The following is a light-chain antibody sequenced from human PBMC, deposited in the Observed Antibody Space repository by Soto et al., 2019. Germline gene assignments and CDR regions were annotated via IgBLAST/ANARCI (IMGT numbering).Light chain of an antibody. J-gene: IGKJ2*01. Sequence: EIVLTQSPGTLSLSPGERATLSCMASQSVSSRYLAWYQQKPGQAPRLLIYGASSRSTGIPDRFSGSGSGTDFSLTISRLEPEDCAVYYCQQYGGSPLYTVGQGTKLEIK. CDR1: QSVSSRY. CDR2: GAS. CDR3: QQYGGSPLYT. V-gene: IGKV3-20*01.